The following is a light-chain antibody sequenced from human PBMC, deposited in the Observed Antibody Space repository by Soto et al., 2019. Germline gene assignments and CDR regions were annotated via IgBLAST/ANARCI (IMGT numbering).Light chain of an antibody. CDR2: DAY. J-gene: IGKJ4*01. Sequence: DIQMTQSPSTLSASVGDRVTITCRASQSISSWLAWYQQKPGKAPKLLIYDAYSLESGTPSRFSVRRSGTEFTPTIASVQPEDFATYYCQQYSSYSPLTFGGGTKVEIK. V-gene: IGKV1-5*01. CDR1: QSISSW. CDR3: QQYSSYSPLT.